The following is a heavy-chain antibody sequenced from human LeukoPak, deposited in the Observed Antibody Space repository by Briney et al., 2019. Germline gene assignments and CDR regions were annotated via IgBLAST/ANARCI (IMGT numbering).Heavy chain of an antibody. D-gene: IGHD5-18*01. V-gene: IGHV4-61*02. CDR3: ARSVDTSMVGDY. Sequence: PSETLSLTCTVSGGSISSSSYYWSWIRQPAGKGLEWIGRIYTSGSTNYNPSLKSRVTISVDTSKNQFSLKLNSVTAADTAVYYCARSVDTSMVGDYWGQGTLVTVSS. CDR2: IYTSGST. CDR1: GGSISSSSYY. J-gene: IGHJ4*02.